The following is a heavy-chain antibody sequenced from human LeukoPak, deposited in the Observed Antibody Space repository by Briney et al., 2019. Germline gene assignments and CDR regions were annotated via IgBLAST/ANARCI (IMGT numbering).Heavy chain of an antibody. CDR1: GFTFSNSD. CDR2: IRYDGNNR. J-gene: IGHJ6*03. V-gene: IGHV3-30*02. Sequence: GGSLRLSCAASGFTFSNSDMHWVRQAPGKGLEWVAFIRYDGNNRHYADSVKGRFTISRDNAKNSLYLQMNSLRAEDTAVYYCARVPGDCGGDCYSYYYYYMDVWGKGTTVTVSS. CDR3: ARVPGDCGGDCYSYYYYYMDV. D-gene: IGHD2-21*01.